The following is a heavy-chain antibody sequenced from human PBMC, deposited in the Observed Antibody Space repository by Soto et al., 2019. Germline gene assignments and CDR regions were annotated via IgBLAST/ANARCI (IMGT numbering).Heavy chain of an antibody. CDR1: GFIVSSNY. CDR2: IYSGGTT. CDR3: ARRWG. D-gene: IGHD1-26*01. J-gene: IGHJ3*01. V-gene: IGHV3-66*01. Sequence: EVQLVESGGGLVQPGGSLRLSCAVSGFIVSSNYMSWVRQAPGKGPEWVALIYSGGTTHYAESVKGRFTISRDKSKNTLYLQMNSLRAEDTAVYYCARRWGWGHGTMVTVSS.